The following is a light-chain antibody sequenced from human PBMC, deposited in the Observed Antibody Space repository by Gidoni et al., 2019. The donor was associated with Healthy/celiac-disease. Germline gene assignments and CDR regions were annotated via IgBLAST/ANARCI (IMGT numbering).Light chain of an antibody. Sequence: IRITQSPSSLSASTGDRVTITCRASQGISSYLAWYQQKPGKAPKLLIYAASTLQSGVPSRFSGSGSGTDFTLTISCLQSEDFATYYCQQYYSYPALTFGGGTKVEIK. CDR1: QGISSY. J-gene: IGKJ4*01. CDR2: AAS. CDR3: QQYYSYPALT. V-gene: IGKV1-8*01.